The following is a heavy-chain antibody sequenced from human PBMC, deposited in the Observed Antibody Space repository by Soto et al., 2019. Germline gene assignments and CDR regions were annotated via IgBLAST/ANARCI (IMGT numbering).Heavy chain of an antibody. Sequence: QVQLQESGPGLVKPSQTLSLTCTVSGGSISSGGYYWSWIRQHPGKGLEWIGYIYYSGSTYYNPSLKSRVTISVDTSKNQFYLKLSSVTAADTAVYYCARVPSLYYYDSSGYDDAFDIWGQGTMVTVSS. CDR3: ARVPSLYYYDSSGYDDAFDI. CDR2: IYYSGST. CDR1: GGSISSGGYY. V-gene: IGHV4-31*03. J-gene: IGHJ3*02. D-gene: IGHD3-22*01.